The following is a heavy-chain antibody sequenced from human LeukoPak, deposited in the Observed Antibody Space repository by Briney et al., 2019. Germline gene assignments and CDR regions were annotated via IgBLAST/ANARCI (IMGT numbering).Heavy chain of an antibody. J-gene: IGHJ4*02. CDR1: GDSVSSNSAG. D-gene: IGHD6-19*01. CDR2: TYYRSDWYN. V-gene: IGHV6-1*01. CDR3: AREGIGVAGYSDY. Sequence: SQTLSLTCAISGDSVSSNSAGWNWIRQSPSRGLEWLGRTYYRSDWYNDYAVSVKSRITINPDTSKNQFSLQLNSVTPEDTAVYYCAREGIGVAGYSDYWGQGTLVTVSS.